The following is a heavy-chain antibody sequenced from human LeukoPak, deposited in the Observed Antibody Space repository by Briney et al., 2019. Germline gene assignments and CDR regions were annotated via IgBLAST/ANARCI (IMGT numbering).Heavy chain of an antibody. CDR3: AKGPWLAYPYYFDY. Sequence: QPGGSLRLSCAASGFTFSSYAMSWVRQAPGKGLAWVSGISGTGVHTYYADAVKGRFTISRDNSKNTLYLQMNGLRAEDTAVYYCAKGPWLAYPYYFDYWGQGTLVTVSS. D-gene: IGHD6-19*01. CDR1: GFTFSSYA. J-gene: IGHJ4*02. CDR2: ISGTGVHT. V-gene: IGHV3-23*01.